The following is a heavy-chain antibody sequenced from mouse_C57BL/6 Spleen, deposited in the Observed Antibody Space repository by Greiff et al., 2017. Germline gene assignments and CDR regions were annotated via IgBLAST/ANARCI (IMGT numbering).Heavy chain of an antibody. J-gene: IGHJ1*03. V-gene: IGHV1-18*01. CDR1: GYTFTDYN. Sequence: EVQLQQSGPELVKPGASVKIPCKASGYTFTDYNMDWVKQSHGKSLEWIGDINPNNGGTIYNQKFKGKATLTVDKSSSTAYMELRSLTSEDTAIYYCARGDYYGSSYFYWYFDVWGTGTTVTVSS. CDR3: ARGDYYGSSYFYWYFDV. D-gene: IGHD1-1*01. CDR2: INPNNGGT.